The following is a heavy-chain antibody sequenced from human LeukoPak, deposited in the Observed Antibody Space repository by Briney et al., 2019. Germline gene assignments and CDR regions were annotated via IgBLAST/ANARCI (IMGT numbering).Heavy chain of an antibody. V-gene: IGHV3-23*01. CDR3: AKRGGESGGWGFLDY. D-gene: IGHD6-19*01. CDR2: KGNSAGDT. CDR1: GFTFDRSW. J-gene: IGHJ4*02. Sequence: GGPLRLSCAASGFTFDRSWMSWVRQAPGKGLEWVSCKGNSAGDTFYAESVRGRFTISRDNSRNTLFLEMNSLRVEDTAIYYCAKRGGESGGWGFLDYWGPGALVTVSS.